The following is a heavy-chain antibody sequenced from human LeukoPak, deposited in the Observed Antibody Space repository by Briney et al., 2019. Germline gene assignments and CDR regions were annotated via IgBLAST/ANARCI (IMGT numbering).Heavy chain of an antibody. CDR1: GFTFSSYS. Sequence: GGSLRLSCAASGFTFSSYSMTWVRQAPGKGLEWVSSISSSGSYIYYADSVKGRFTISRDNAKNSMSLQMNSLRAEDTAVYYCARDGSTSLDYWGQGALVTVSS. J-gene: IGHJ4*02. CDR2: ISSSGSYI. V-gene: IGHV3-21*06. CDR3: ARDGSTSLDY. D-gene: IGHD2-2*01.